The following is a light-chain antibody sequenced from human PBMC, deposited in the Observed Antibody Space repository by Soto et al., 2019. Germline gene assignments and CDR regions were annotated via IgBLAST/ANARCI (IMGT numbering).Light chain of an antibody. Sequence: QSALTQPASVSGSPGQSITISCTGTNSDVGGYNYVSWYQQHPGKAPKLMIYEVSNRPSGVSNRFSGSKSGNTASLIISGVQAEDEAYYYCSSYTSSLTRVFGGGTKVTVL. CDR1: NSDVGGYNY. J-gene: IGLJ2*01. CDR2: EVS. CDR3: SSYTSSLTRV. V-gene: IGLV2-14*01.